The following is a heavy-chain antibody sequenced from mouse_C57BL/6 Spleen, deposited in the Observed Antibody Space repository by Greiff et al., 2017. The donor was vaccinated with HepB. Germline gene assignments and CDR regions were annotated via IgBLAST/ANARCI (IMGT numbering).Heavy chain of an antibody. J-gene: IGHJ2*01. Sequence: EVQLQQSGPELVKPGASVKISCKASGYTFTDYYMNWVKQSHGKSLEWIGDINPNNGGTSYNQKFKGKATLTVDKSSSTAYMELRSLTSEDSAVYYCAKGQATSFDYWGQGTTLTVSS. V-gene: IGHV1-26*01. CDR2: INPNNGGT. CDR1: GYTFTDYY. CDR3: AKGQATSFDY. D-gene: IGHD3-2*02.